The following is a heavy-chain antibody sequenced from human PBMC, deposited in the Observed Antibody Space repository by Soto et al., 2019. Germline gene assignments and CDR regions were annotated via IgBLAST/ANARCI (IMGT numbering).Heavy chain of an antibody. V-gene: IGHV1-2*04. CDR3: AREYSSSSTFDY. D-gene: IGHD6-13*01. CDR2: INPNSGGT. Sequence: ASVKVSCKASGYTFTGYLMHWVRHAPGQGLEWMGWINPNSGGTNYAQKFQGWVTMTRDTSISTAYMELSRLRSDDTAVYYCAREYSSSSTFDYWGQGTLVTVSS. CDR1: GYTFTGYL. J-gene: IGHJ4*02.